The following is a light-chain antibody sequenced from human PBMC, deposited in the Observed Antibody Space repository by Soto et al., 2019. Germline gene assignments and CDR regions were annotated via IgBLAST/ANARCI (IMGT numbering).Light chain of an antibody. CDR2: GNN. Sequence: QSVLTQPPSVSGAPGQRVTISCTGSSSSVGAGYDVHWYQQLPGTAPKLLIYGNNNRPSGVPDRFSGSKSGTSASLAITGRQAEDESDYYCQSYDSSLSGVVFGGGTKLTVL. J-gene: IGLJ2*01. CDR1: SSSVGAGYD. CDR3: QSYDSSLSGVV. V-gene: IGLV1-40*01.